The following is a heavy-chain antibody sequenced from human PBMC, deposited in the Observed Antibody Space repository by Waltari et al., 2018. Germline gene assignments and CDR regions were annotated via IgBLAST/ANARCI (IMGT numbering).Heavy chain of an antibody. D-gene: IGHD2-21*02. CDR1: GFTVSSNY. V-gene: IGHV3-53*01. CDR2: IYSGGST. J-gene: IGHJ5*02. Sequence: EVQLVESGGGLIQPGWSLRLSCAASGFTVSSNYMSWVRQAPGKGLEWVSVIYSGGSTYYANSVKGRFTISRSNSKNTLYLQMNSLRAEDTAVYYCAREGLLSGFWFDPWGQGTLVTVSS. CDR3: AREGLLSGFWFDP.